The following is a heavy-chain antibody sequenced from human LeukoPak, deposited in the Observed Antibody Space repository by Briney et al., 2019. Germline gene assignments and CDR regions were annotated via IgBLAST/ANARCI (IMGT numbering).Heavy chain of an antibody. CDR1: GYSISSGYY. V-gene: IGHV4-38-2*01. CDR2: IYHSGST. J-gene: IGHJ3*02. D-gene: IGHD3-22*01. Sequence: SETLSLTCAVSGYSISSGYYWGWIRPPPGKGLEWIGSIYHSGSTYYNPSLKSRVTISVDTSKNQFSLKLSSVTAAATAVYYCARPNLGYYFDAFDIWGQGTMVTVSS. CDR3: ARPNLGYYFDAFDI.